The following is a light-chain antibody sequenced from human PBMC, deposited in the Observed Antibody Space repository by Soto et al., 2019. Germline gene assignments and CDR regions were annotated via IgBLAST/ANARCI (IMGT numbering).Light chain of an antibody. CDR1: QSISRS. CDR3: QQYSSFLLT. CDR2: DAS. V-gene: IGKV1-5*01. J-gene: IGKJ3*01. Sequence: DLPMTQSPSTLSASVGDRVTITCRASQSISRSLAWYQQKPGKAPNLLIFDASSLESGVPSRFSGSGFGTEFTLTISSLQPDDFATYYCQQYSSFLLTFGPGTTVDIK.